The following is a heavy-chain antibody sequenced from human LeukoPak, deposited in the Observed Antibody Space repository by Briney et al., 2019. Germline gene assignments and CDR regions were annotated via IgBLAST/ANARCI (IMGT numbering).Heavy chain of an antibody. CDR2: ISSDGSST. CDR3: ARDRSGSYTSYYFDY. J-gene: IGHJ4*02. CDR1: GFTFSTYG. V-gene: IGHV3-64*01. D-gene: IGHD1-26*01. Sequence: PGGSLRLSCTASGFTFSTYGMHWVRQAPGKGLEYVSAISSDGSSTYYAKSVRGRFTISRDDSKHTLYLQMGSLRAADMALYYCARDRSGSYTSYYFDYWGQGTLVTVSS.